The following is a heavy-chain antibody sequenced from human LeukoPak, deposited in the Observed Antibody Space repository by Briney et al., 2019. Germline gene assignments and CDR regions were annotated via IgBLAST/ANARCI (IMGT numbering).Heavy chain of an antibody. D-gene: IGHD3-22*01. V-gene: IGHV3-23*01. CDR1: GFTFSSYA. CDR3: AKGGLSYYYDSSGFDY. J-gene: IGHJ4*02. Sequence: GGSLRLSCAASGFTFSSYAMSWVRQAPGKGLEWVSAISGSGGSTYYADSVKGRFTISRDNSKNTLYLQMNSLRAEDTAVYYCAKGGLSYYYDSSGFDYWGQGTLVTVSS. CDR2: ISGSGGST.